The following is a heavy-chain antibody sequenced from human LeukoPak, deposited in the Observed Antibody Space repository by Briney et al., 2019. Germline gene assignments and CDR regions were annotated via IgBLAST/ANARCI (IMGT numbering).Heavy chain of an antibody. J-gene: IGHJ4*02. D-gene: IGHD5-18*01. CDR2: IYYSGST. CDR3: ARVRSYGYYFDY. Sequence: SETLSLTCTVSGGSISSGDYYWRWLRQPPGTGLEWIGYIYYSGSTYYNPSLKSRVTISVDTSKNQFSLKLSSVTAADTAVYYCARVRSYGYYFDYWGQGTLVTVSS. V-gene: IGHV4-30-4*01. CDR1: GGSISSGDYY.